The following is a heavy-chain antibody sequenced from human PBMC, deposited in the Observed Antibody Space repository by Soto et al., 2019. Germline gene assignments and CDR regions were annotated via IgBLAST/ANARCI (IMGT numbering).Heavy chain of an antibody. V-gene: IGHV6-1*01. CDR3: ARKGAHYFDS. J-gene: IGHJ4*02. CDR1: GDSVSNKNAA. CDR2: TYYRSKWYN. Sequence: SQTLSLTCAISGDSVSNKNAAWSWIRQAPSRGLEWLGRTYYRSKWYNEYVVSVKSRISINPDTSKNQFSLQLNSVTPEDTAVYYCARKGAHYFDSWGQGTLVTVSS. D-gene: IGHD3-16*01.